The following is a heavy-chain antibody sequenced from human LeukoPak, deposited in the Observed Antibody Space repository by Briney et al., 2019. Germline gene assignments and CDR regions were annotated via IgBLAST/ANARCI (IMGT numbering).Heavy chain of an antibody. D-gene: IGHD3-9*01. CDR1: GFTFSSYG. CDR3: AKDTLLNYDILTGYDY. CDR2: IWYDGSNK. J-gene: IGHJ4*02. Sequence: PGGSLRLSCAASGFTFSSYGMHWVRQAPGKGLEWVALIWYDGSNKYYADSVKGRLTISRDNSKNTLYLQMNSLRAEDTAVYYCAKDTLLNYDILTGYDYWGQGTLVTVSS. V-gene: IGHV3-33*06.